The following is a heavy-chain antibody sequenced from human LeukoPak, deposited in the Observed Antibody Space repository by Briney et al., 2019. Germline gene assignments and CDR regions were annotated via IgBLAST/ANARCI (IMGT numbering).Heavy chain of an antibody. Sequence: GGSLRLSCAASGFTFSSYSMNWVRQAPGKGLEWVSSISSSSSYICYADSVKGRFTISRDNAKNSLYLQMNSLRAEDTAVYYCARAMRYSGYDYNDYWGQGTLVTVSS. V-gene: IGHV3-21*01. J-gene: IGHJ4*02. CDR3: ARAMRYSGYDYNDY. CDR1: GFTFSSYS. CDR2: ISSSSSYI. D-gene: IGHD5-12*01.